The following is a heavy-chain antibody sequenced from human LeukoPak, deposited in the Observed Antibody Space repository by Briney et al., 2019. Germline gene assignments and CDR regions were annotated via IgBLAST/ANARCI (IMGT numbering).Heavy chain of an antibody. CDR1: GGSISGYY. CDR2: IYTSGTT. Sequence: SETLSLTCSVSGGSISGYYWTWIRQPAGKGLEWIGRIYTSGTTNHNPSLKSRVTMSLDTSKNQFSLKLSSVTAADTAVYYCARYSSGWFGYWGQGALVTVSS. CDR3: ARYSSGWFGY. J-gene: IGHJ4*02. V-gene: IGHV4-4*07. D-gene: IGHD6-19*01.